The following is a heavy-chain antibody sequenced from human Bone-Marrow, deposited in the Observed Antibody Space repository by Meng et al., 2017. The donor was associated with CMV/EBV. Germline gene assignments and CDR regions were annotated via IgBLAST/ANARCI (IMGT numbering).Heavy chain of an antibody. CDR2: INHSGST. D-gene: IGHD4-23*01. V-gene: IGHV4-34*01. J-gene: IGHJ5*02. CDR1: GGSFSGYY. CDR3: ARENSENWFDP. Sequence: SETLSLTCAVYGGSFSGYYWSWIRQPPGKGLEWIGEINHSGSTNYNPSLKSRVTISVDTSKNQFSLKLSSVTAADTAVYYCARENSENWFDPWGQGTRVTVSS.